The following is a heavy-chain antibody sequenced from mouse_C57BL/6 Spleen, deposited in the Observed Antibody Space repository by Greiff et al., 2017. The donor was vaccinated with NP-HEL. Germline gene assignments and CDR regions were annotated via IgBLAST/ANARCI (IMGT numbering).Heavy chain of an antibody. V-gene: IGHV1-55*01. CDR2: IYPGSGST. CDR3: AREKGSYYYGSGYFDV. J-gene: IGHJ1*03. CDR1: GYTFTSYW. D-gene: IGHD1-1*01. Sequence: QVQLQQPGAELVKPGASVKMSCKASGYTFTSYWITWVKQRPGQGLEWIGDIYPGSGSTNYNEKFKSKATLTVDTSSSTAYMQLSSLTSEDSAVYYCAREKGSYYYGSGYFDVWGTGTTVTVSS.